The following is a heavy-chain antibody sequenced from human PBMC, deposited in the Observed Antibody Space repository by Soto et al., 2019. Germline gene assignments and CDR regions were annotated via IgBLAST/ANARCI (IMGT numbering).Heavy chain of an antibody. CDR1: GGTFSSYA. J-gene: IGHJ6*02. CDR2: IIPIFGTA. CDR3: ARARFGVRGNYYYYYYGMDV. Sequence: ASVKVSFKASGGTFSSYAISWVRQAPGQGLEWMGGIIPIFGTANYAQKFQGRVTITADESTSTAYMELSSLRSEDTAVYYCARARFGVRGNYYYYYYGMDVWGQGTTVTVSS. D-gene: IGHD3-10*01. V-gene: IGHV1-69*13.